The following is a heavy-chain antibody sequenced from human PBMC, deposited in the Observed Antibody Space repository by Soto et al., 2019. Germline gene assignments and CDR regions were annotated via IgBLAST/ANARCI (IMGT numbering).Heavy chain of an antibody. CDR1: SASISSSSYT. Sequence: QLQLQESGPGLVKPSETLSLTCTVSSASISSSSYTWGWIRQPPGKGLEWIGSIYYSGTTYYNPSLKSLLTVSVDTSKNQFSLKVASVTDADTAVYYCARLHGYCISSSCHGHYAMDVWGQGTTVTVSS. J-gene: IGHJ6*02. CDR3: ARLHGYCISSSCHGHYAMDV. V-gene: IGHV4-39*01. D-gene: IGHD2-2*01. CDR2: IYYSGTT.